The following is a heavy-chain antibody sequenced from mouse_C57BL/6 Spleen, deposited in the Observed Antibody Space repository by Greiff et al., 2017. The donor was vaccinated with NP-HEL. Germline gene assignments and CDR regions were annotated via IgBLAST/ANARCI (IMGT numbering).Heavy chain of an antibody. CDR3: TRRRDYSNLDY. CDR2: IDPETGGT. Sequence: VQLQQSGAELVRPGASVTLSCKASGYTFTDYEMHWVKQTPVHGLEWIGAIDPETGGTAYNQKFKGKAILTADKSSSTAYMELRSLTSEDSAVYYCTRRRDYSNLDYWGQGTTLTVSS. CDR1: GYTFTDYE. D-gene: IGHD2-5*01. V-gene: IGHV1-15*01. J-gene: IGHJ2*01.